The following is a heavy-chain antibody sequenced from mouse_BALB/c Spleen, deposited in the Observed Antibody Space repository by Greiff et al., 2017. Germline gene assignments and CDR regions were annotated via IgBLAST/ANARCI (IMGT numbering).Heavy chain of an antibody. D-gene: IGHD2-3*01. CDR3: ARSDGFDWFAY. CDR2: INPGSGGT. Sequence: VQLVESGAELVRPGTSVKVSCKASGYAFTNYLIEWVKQRPGQGLEWIGVINPGSGGTNYNEKFKGKATLTADKSSSTAYMQLSSLTSDDSAVYFCARSDGFDWFAYWGQGTLVTVSA. J-gene: IGHJ3*01. V-gene: IGHV1-54*01. CDR1: GYAFTNYL.